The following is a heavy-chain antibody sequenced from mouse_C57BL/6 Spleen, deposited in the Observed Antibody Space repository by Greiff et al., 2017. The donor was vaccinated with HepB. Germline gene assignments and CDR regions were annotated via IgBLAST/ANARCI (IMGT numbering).Heavy chain of an antibody. J-gene: IGHJ2*01. CDR1: GFTFSSYA. Sequence: EVQLQESGEGLVKPGGSLKLSCAVSGFTFSSYAMSWVRQIPEKRLEWVAYISSGGDYIYYADTVKGRFTISRDNARNTLYLQMSSLKSEDTAMYYCTRGDDGSRFLDYWGQGTTLTVSS. D-gene: IGHD1-1*01. CDR2: ISSGGDYI. CDR3: TRGDDGSRFLDY. V-gene: IGHV5-9-1*02.